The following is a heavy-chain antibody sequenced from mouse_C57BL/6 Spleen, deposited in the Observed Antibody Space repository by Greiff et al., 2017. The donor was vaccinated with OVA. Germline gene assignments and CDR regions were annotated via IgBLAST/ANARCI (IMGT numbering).Heavy chain of an antibody. CDR2: INPSTGGT. D-gene: IGHD1-1*01. J-gene: IGHJ1*03. Sequence: VQLQQSGPELVKPGASVKISCKASGYSFTGYYMNWVKQSPEKSLEWIGEINPSTGGTTYNQKFKAKATLTVDKSSSTAYMQLKSLTSEDSAVYYCASGYGSSPNWYFEVWGTGTTVTVSS. CDR3: ASGYGSSPNWYFEV. CDR1: GYSFTGYY. V-gene: IGHV1-42*01.